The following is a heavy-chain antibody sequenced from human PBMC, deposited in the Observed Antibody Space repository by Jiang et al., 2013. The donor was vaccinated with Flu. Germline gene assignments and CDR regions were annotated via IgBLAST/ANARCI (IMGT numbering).Heavy chain of an antibody. CDR2: INAGTGNT. CDR1: GYTFTNYA. J-gene: IGHJ3*02. V-gene: IGHV1-3*01. CDR3: VREGKSAFDI. Sequence: SGAEVKKPGASVKFSCKTSGYTFTNYAMHWVRQAPGQRPECMGWINAGTGNTEYSQKFQGRVTITRDTSASTVYMELSSLRFEDTAIYYCVREGKSAFDIWGQGTMVTVSS.